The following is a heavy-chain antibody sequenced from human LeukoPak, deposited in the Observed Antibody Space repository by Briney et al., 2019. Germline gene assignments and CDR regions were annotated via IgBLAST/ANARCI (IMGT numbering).Heavy chain of an antibody. CDR1: GGSISSGGYY. CDR3: ARSGYSYGYVDY. CDR2: IYYSGST. Sequence: SETLSLTCTVSGGSISSGGYYWSWIRQHPGKGLEWIGYIYYSGSTYYNPSLKSRVTISVDMSENQFSLKLSSVTAADTAVYYCARSGYSYGYVDYWGQGTLVTVSS. J-gene: IGHJ4*02. D-gene: IGHD5-18*01. V-gene: IGHV4-31*03.